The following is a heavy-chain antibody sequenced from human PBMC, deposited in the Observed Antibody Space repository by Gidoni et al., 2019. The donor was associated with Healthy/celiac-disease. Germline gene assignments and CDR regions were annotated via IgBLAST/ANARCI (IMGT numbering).Heavy chain of an antibody. J-gene: IGHJ6*02. CDR3: AREYYYYGMDV. CDR2: IYSGGST. Sequence: EVQLVESGGGLVQPGGSLRLSCAASGFTVSSNYMSWVRQAPGKGLEGVSVIYSGGSTYYADSVKGRFTISRDNSKNMLYLQMNSLRAEDTAVYYCAREYYYYGMDVWGQGTTVTVSS. CDR1: GFTVSSNY. V-gene: IGHV3-66*02.